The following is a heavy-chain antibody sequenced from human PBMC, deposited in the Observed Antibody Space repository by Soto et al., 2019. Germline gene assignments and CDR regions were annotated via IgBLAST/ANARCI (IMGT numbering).Heavy chain of an antibody. CDR1: GYSFTNND. V-gene: IGHV1-8*01. J-gene: IGHJ5*02. D-gene: IGHD3-16*01. CDR3: ARMATFGSLNWFDP. Sequence: ASVKVSCKASGYSFTNNDVTWVRQATGQGLEWMGWMNPGSGDTGYAQKFQGRVTMTRDISIATAYMELSSLRSDDTAIYYCARMATFGSLNWFDPWGQGTLVTVS. CDR2: MNPGSGDT.